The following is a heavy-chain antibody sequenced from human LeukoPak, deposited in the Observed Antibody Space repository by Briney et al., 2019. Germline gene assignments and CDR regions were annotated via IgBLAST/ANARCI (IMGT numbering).Heavy chain of an antibody. CDR3: ARFRLGELSPFDY. V-gene: IGHV4-30-4*01. Sequence: SETLSLTCTVSGGSISSGDYYWSWIRQPPGKGLEWIGYIYYSGSTYYNPSLKSRVTISVDTSKNQFSLKLSSVTAADTAVYYCARFRLGELSPFDYWGQGTLVTVSS. J-gene: IGHJ4*02. D-gene: IGHD3-16*02. CDR2: IYYSGST. CDR1: GGSISSGDYY.